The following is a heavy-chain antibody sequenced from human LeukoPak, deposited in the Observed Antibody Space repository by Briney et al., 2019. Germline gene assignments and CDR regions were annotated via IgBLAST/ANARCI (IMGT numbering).Heavy chain of an antibody. V-gene: IGHV3-7*05. CDR3: ARDWGAAGLWDY. D-gene: IGHD6-13*01. J-gene: IGHJ4*02. CDR2: IKEDGSEK. Sequence: PGGSLRLPCATSGFTFSNYWMSWVRQAPGKGLEWVANIKEDGSEKNYVDSVKGRFTVSRDNAKNSLYLRMNSLRGDDAAIYYCARDWGAAGLWDYWGQGTLVTVSS. CDR1: GFTFSNYW.